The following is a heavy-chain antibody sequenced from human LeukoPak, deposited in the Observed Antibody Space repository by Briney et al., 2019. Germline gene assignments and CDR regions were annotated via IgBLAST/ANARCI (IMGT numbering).Heavy chain of an antibody. CDR1: GYTFTSYA. CDR3: ARESRVYSSSWLPGYYYYYYMDV. CDR2: INTNTGNP. V-gene: IGHV7-4-1*02. Sequence: GASVKVSCKASGYTFTSYAMNWVRQAPGQGLEWMGWINTNTGNPTYAQGFTGRFVFSLDTSVSTAYLQISSLKAEDTAVYYCARESRVYSSSWLPGYYYYYYMDVWGKGTTVTVSS. D-gene: IGHD6-13*01. J-gene: IGHJ6*03.